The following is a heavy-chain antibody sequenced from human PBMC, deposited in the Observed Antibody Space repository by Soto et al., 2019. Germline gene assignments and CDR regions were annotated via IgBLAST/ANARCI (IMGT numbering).Heavy chain of an antibody. CDR2: ISYDGSNQ. CDR3: AKASSSGWYPFDH. J-gene: IGHJ4*02. CDR1: GFTFSSYG. D-gene: IGHD6-19*01. Sequence: GGSLRLSCAASGFTFSSYGMHWVRQAPGKGLEWVAVISYDGSNQYYADSVKGRFTISRENSENTLDLQMNSLRAEDTAVYYCAKASSSGWYPFDHWGQGT. V-gene: IGHV3-30*18.